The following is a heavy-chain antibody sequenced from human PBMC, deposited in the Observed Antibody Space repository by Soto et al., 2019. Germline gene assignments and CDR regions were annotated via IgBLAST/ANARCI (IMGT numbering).Heavy chain of an antibody. J-gene: IGHJ4*02. CDR3: ARGEYYGSGSYLWSY. CDR2: ISSSGSTI. Sequence: PGGSLRLSCAASGFTFSDCYMSWIRQAPGKGLEWVSYISSSGSTIYYADSVKGRFTISRDNAKNSLYLQMNSLRAEDTAVYYCARGEYYGSGSYLWSYWGQGTLVTVSS. D-gene: IGHD3-10*01. CDR1: GFTFSDCY. V-gene: IGHV3-11*01.